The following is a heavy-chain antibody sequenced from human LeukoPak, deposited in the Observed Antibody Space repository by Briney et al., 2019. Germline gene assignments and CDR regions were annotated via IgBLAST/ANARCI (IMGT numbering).Heavy chain of an antibody. J-gene: IGHJ3*02. CDR2: ISYDGSNK. CDR1: GFTYTKHA. V-gene: IGHV3-30*04. Sequence: PGGSLRLSCAASGFTYTKHAMHWVRQAPGKGLEWVAVISYDGSNKKYADSVKGRFTISRDNSKNTLYLQMNSLRAEDTAVYYCAREEDGYNIIDAFDIWGQGTMVTVSS. CDR3: AREEDGYNIIDAFDI. D-gene: IGHD5-24*01.